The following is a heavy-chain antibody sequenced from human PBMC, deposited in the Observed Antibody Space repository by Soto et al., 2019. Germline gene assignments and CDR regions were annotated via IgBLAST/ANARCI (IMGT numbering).Heavy chain of an antibody. CDR3: AKRGGVGGCSEHPFFEY. D-gene: IGHD2-15*01. V-gene: IGHV3-30*18. CDR1: GFIFSNYG. CDR2: ISFDGKNR. Sequence: QVQLVESGGGVVQPGKSLRLSCAASGFIFSNYGMHWVRQAPGKGLEWVALISFDGKNRNYADSVKGRFTIYRDNPKNTLYLEMNSLIPEDTAFYYCAKRGGVGGCSEHPFFEYWCQGNLVTVSS. J-gene: IGHJ4*02.